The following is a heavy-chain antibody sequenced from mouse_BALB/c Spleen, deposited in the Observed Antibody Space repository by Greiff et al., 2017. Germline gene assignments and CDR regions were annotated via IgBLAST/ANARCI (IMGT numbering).Heavy chain of an antibody. CDR3: ARDITTVVALDY. CDR2: INSNGGST. J-gene: IGHJ2*01. D-gene: IGHD1-1*01. CDR1: GFTFSSYG. V-gene: IGHV5-6-3*01. Sequence: EVKLMESGGGLVQPGGSLKLSCAASGFTFSSYGMSWVRQTPDKRLELVATINSNGGSTYYPDSVKGRFTISRDNAKNTLYLQMSSLKSEDTAMYYCARDITTVVALDYWGQGTTLTVSS.